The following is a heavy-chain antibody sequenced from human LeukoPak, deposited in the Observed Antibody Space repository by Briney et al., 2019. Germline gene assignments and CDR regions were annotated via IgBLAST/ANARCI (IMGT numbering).Heavy chain of an antibody. J-gene: IGHJ4*02. V-gene: IGHV3-30-3*01. CDR3: ARDWIQFSSNY. Sequence: GGSLRLSCSASGFTFSNFALHWVRQAPGMGLEWVAAISYDGSSKYYADSVKGRFTISRDNSKNSLYLQMNSLRAEDTAVYYCARDWIQFSSNYWGQGTLVTVSS. D-gene: IGHD5-18*01. CDR2: ISYDGSSK. CDR1: GFTFSNFA.